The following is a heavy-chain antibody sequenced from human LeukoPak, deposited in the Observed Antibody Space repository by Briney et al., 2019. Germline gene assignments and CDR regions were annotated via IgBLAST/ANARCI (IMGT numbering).Heavy chain of an antibody. Sequence: PGGSLRLSCAASGFTVSSNYMAWVRQAPGKGLEWISVISSGAITYYTDSVRGRFTIPRDNSKNTLYLQMNSLRAEDTAVYYCAGRRGGYYYSMDVWGQGTTVTVSS. V-gene: IGHV3-53*01. J-gene: IGHJ6*02. CDR1: GFTVSSNY. CDR2: ISSGAIT. CDR3: AGRRGGYYYSMDV. D-gene: IGHD1-26*01.